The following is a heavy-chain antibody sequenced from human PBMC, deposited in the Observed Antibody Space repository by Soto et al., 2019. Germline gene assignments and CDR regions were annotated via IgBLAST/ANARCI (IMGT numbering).Heavy chain of an antibody. CDR2: ILYSGTT. CDR3: ARNGALDY. D-gene: IGHD2-8*01. CDR1: GGSISSGDYY. Sequence: SDTLSLTCTVSGGSISSGDYYWSWIRQPPGKGLEWIGYILYSGTTNYNPSLESRLTISVDTSKNQSSLKLTSVTAADTAVYYCARNGALDYWGRGTLVTVSS. J-gene: IGHJ4*02. V-gene: IGHV4-30-4*02.